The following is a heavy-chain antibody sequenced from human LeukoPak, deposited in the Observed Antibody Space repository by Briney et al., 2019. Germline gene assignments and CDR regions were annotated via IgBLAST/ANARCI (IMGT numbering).Heavy chain of an antibody. CDR2: ISSSGNTI. D-gene: IGHD5-24*01. Sequence: GGSLRLSCAASGFTFSDYYMSWIRQAPGKGLEWVSYISSSGNTIYYADSVWGRFTISRDNAKNSLYLQMNSLRAEDSAVYYCARALWGYNLIDYYYYYMDVWGKGTTVTVSS. CDR1: GFTFSDYY. V-gene: IGHV3-11*04. CDR3: ARALWGYNLIDYYYYYMDV. J-gene: IGHJ6*03.